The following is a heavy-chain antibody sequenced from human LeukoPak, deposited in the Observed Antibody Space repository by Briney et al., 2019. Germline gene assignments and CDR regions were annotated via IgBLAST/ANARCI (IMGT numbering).Heavy chain of an antibody. CDR3: ARVHPGGDGDYVDY. D-gene: IGHD3-16*01. V-gene: IGHV4-4*07. CDR1: GDSLGATY. CDR2: IYTRGST. J-gene: IGHJ4*02. Sequence: SETLSLTCNVSGDSLGATYWSWIRQPAGKGLEWIGRIYTRGSTDYNPSLKSRVTLSLDTSKKQLSLKLTSVTAADTAVYYCARVHPGGDGDYVDYWGQGTLVTVSS.